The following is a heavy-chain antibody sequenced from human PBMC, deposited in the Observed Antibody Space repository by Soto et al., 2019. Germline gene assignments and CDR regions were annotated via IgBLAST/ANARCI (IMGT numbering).Heavy chain of an antibody. CDR2: ISWNSGSI. CDR1: GFTFDDYA. CDR3: AKDRPRCYYDSSGYSAFDY. Sequence: EVQLVESGGGLVQPGRSLRLSCAASGFTFDDYAMHWVRQAPGKGLEWVSGISWNSGSIGYADSVKGRFTISRDNAKNSLYLQMNSLRAEDTALYYCAKDRPRCYYDSSGYSAFDYWGQGTLVTVSS. D-gene: IGHD3-22*01. J-gene: IGHJ4*02. V-gene: IGHV3-9*01.